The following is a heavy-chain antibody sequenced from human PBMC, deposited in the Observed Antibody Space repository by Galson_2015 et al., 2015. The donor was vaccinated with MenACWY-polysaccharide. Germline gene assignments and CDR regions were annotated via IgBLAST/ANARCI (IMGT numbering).Heavy chain of an antibody. CDR2: IRCSGTNT. J-gene: IGHJ5*02. V-gene: IGHV3-23*01. D-gene: IGHD3-3*01. CDR1: GFTFTSYA. Sequence: SLRLSCAASGFTFTSYAMRWVRQAPGKGLEWVSAIRCSGTNTYYADSVKGRFTISRDNSENTLYLQMNSLRAEDTALYYCAKVSTDFGSVAARCDPWGQGTLVTVSS. CDR3: AKVSTDFGSVAARCDP.